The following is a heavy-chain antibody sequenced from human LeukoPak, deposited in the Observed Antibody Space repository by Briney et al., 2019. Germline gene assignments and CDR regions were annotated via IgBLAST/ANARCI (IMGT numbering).Heavy chain of an antibody. V-gene: IGHV1-69*13. J-gene: IGHJ4*02. Sequence: SVKVSCKASGGTFSSYAISWVRQAPGQGLEWMGGIIPIFGTANYAQKFQGGVTITADESTSTAYMELSSLRSEDTAVYYCARAGYYDSSGYYDYWGQGTLVTVSS. D-gene: IGHD3-22*01. CDR1: GGTFSSYA. CDR2: IIPIFGTA. CDR3: ARAGYYDSSGYYDY.